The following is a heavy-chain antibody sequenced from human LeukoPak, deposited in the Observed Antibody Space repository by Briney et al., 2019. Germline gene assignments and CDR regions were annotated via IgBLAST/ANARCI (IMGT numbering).Heavy chain of an antibody. Sequence: PSETLSLTCGVSGGSISNTNWWSWVRQPPGKGLEWIGHIYYSGTSFYNPSLTSRVTISVDTSKNQFSLKLTSVNDADTAVYYCARIERSSYSLGFDYWGQGTLVTVSS. V-gene: IGHV4-4*02. D-gene: IGHD6-6*01. CDR3: ARIERSSYSLGFDY. CDR2: IYYSGTS. CDR1: GGSISNTNW. J-gene: IGHJ4*02.